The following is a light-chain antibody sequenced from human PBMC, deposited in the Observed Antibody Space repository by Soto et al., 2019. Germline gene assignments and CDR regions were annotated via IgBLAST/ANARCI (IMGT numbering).Light chain of an antibody. J-gene: IGKJ5*01. Sequence: DIQMTQSPSSVSASVGDRVTITCRASQGISSWLAWYQQKPGKAPKLLIYAASSLQSGVPSKFSGRESMTAFTLPISSLQPEDFANYYCQQANRFPITFGQGTRLEIK. CDR1: QGISSW. CDR3: QQANRFPIT. CDR2: AAS. V-gene: IGKV1-12*01.